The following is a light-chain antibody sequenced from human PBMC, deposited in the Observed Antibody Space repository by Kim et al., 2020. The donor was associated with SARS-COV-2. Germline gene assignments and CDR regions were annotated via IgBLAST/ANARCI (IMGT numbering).Light chain of an antibody. J-gene: IGKJ2*03. CDR2: GAS. CDR3: QQSYSTPRYS. CDR1: QTINTF. Sequence: ASVGDEVTITCRASQTINTFLNWYQQKPGKSPKRLIYGASSLQSGVPSRFRGSGSGTDFTLTITSLQPEDFATYFCQQSYSTPRYSFGQGTKLEI. V-gene: IGKV1-39*01.